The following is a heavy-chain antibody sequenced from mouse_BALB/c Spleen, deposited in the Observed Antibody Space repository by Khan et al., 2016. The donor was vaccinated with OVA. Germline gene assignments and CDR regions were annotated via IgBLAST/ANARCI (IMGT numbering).Heavy chain of an antibody. CDR3: ARRAPDDAMDY. CDR1: GYIFTSFW. D-gene: IGHD3-3*01. CDR2: IYPATGST. V-gene: IGHV1S132*01. Sequence: QVQLKQSGAEVVRPGASVKLSCKTSGYIFTSFWIQWVKQRSGQGLEWIARIYPATGSTYYNEKFKGKATLTADKSSNTVYMHLSSLKSEDSAVYLCARRAPDDAMDYWGQGTSVTVSS. J-gene: IGHJ4*01.